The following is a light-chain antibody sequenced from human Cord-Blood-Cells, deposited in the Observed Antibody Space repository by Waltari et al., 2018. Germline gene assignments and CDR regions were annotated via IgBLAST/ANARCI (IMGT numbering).Light chain of an antibody. CDR2: DGS. CDR1: SSAVGGYNY. V-gene: IGLV2-11*01. CDR3: CSYAGSYTGV. J-gene: IGLJ3*02. Sequence: QSALTQPRSVSGSPGQSVTLSCTVTSSAVGGYNYVSWYQQHPGKAPKLMIYDGSKRPSGVPDRFSGSKSGNTASLTISGLQAEDEADYYCCSYAGSYTGVFGGGTKLTVL.